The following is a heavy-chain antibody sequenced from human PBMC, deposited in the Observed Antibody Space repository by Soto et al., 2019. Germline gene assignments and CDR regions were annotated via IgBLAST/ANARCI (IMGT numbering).Heavy chain of an antibody. CDR3: ARGQTYL. Sequence: GESLKISCQGSGYSFASYWMHWVRQAPGKGLVWVSRINSDGSSTSYADSVKGRFTISRDNAKNTLYLQMNSLRAEDTAVYYCARGQTYLWGQGTMVTVSS. V-gene: IGHV3-74*01. CDR1: GYSFASYW. CDR2: INSDGSST. J-gene: IGHJ3*01.